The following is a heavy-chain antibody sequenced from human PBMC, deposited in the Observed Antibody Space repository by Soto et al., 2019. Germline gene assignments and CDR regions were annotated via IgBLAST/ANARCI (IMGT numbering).Heavy chain of an antibody. CDR2: INSDGSTT. V-gene: IGHV3-74*01. J-gene: IGHJ4*02. CDR1: GFTFSNYW. CDR3: VRSELRSAYSFHY. Sequence: EVQLVESGGGLVQPGGSLRLSCAASGFTFSNYWMHWVRQAPGKGLVWVSRINSDGSTTAYAASVQGRFTVSRDNAKNTLYLQMNSLRAEDTAVYYCVRSELRSAYSFHYWGQGTLVTVSS. D-gene: IGHD3-3*01.